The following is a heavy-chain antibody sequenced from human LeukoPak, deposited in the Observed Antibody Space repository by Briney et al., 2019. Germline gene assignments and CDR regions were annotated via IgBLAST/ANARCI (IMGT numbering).Heavy chain of an antibody. CDR1: GGTFSSYA. Sequence: SVKVSCKASGGTFSSYAICWVRQAPGQGLEWMGGIIPIFGTANYAQKFQGRVTITTDESTSTAYMELSSLRSEDTAVYYCARGLMKEYSSAWFMHHFDYWGQGTLVIVYS. V-gene: IGHV1-69*05. D-gene: IGHD6-19*01. CDR2: IIPIFGTA. CDR3: ARGLMKEYSSAWFMHHFDY. J-gene: IGHJ4*02.